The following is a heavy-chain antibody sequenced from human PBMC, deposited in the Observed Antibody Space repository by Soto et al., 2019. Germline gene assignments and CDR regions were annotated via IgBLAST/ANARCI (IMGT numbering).Heavy chain of an antibody. D-gene: IGHD6-6*01. V-gene: IGHV3-53*01. CDR3: ARGPSIAARPPLNY. CDR2: IYSGGST. Sequence: EVQLVEAGGGLIQPGGSLRLSCAASGFTVSSNYMSWVRQAPGQGLEWVSVIYSGGSTYYADSVKGRFTISRDNSKSTLYLQMNSLRAEDTAVYYCARGPSIAARPPLNYWGQGTLVTVSS. J-gene: IGHJ4*02. CDR1: GFTVSSNY.